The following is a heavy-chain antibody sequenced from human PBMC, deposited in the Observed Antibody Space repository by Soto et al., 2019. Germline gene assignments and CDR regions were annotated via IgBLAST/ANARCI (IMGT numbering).Heavy chain of an antibody. D-gene: IGHD6-13*01. CDR1: GGSISSSNW. CDR3: ASRTGAAVLPSSHYSYFGLDV. V-gene: IGHV4-4*02. Sequence: SETLSLTCAVSGGSISSSNWWTWVRQSPGKGLEWIGEIFHSGKTNYNSSLKSRVTIFVDKSRNEFSLMLTSVTAADTAVYYCASRTGAAVLPSSHYSYFGLDVWGQGTTVTVSS. CDR2: IFHSGKT. J-gene: IGHJ6*02.